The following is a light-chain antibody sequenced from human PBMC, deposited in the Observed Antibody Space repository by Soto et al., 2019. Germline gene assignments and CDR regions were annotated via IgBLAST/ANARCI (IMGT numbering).Light chain of an antibody. V-gene: IGLV2-14*01. CDR1: SSDVGGYNF. CDR3: SSYTSSSTRVV. Sequence: QSALTQPASVSGSPGQSITISCTGTSSDVGGYNFVSWYQQHPGKAPKLMIYDVSNRPSGVSNRFSGSKSGSMASLTISGLQAEDEADYYCSSYTSSSTRVVFGGGTQLTVL. J-gene: IGLJ2*01. CDR2: DVS.